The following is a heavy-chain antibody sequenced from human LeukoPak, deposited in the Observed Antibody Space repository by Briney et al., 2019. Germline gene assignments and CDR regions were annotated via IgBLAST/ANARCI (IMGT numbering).Heavy chain of an antibody. CDR1: VFTSSSYA. D-gene: IGHD3-9*01. J-gene: IGHJ4*02. V-gene: IGHV3-23*01. CDR2: ISVSGGST. Sequence: GGSLRLSPAVSVFTSSSYAMSGVRQAPGKGLEWVSAISVSGGSTYYADPVKGRFTISRDNSKNTLYLQMNSLRAEDTAVYYCAKSAAGWLLYYFDYWGQGTLVTVSS. CDR3: AKSAAGWLLYYFDY.